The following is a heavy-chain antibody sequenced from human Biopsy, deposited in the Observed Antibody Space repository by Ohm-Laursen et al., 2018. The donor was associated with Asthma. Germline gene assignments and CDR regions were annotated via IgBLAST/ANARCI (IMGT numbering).Heavy chain of an antibody. D-gene: IGHD5-12*01. J-gene: IGHJ6*02. Sequence: PVKVSCKASGDSLGSFINYAISWVRQAPRQGLEWMGGLIPVLGTADYAPMFEGRVTITADESTSTAYLELTSLRFEDTAVYYCARGYSSTDRIVYYYSGMEVWGQGTTVTVSS. CDR2: LIPVLGTA. CDR1: GDSLGSFINYA. V-gene: IGHV1-69*13. CDR3: ARGYSSTDRIVYYYSGMEV.